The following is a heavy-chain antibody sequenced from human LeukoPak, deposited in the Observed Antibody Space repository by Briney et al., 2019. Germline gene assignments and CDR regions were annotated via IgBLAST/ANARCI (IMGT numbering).Heavy chain of an antibody. Sequence: ASETLSLTCTVSGGSISSYYWSWIRQPPGKGLEWIGYIYYSGSTNYNPSLKSRVTISVDTSKNQFSLKLSSVTAADTAVYFCARDHHGSSYWGQGTLVAVSS. J-gene: IGHJ4*02. CDR1: GGSISSYY. D-gene: IGHD6-13*01. CDR2: IYYSGST. V-gene: IGHV4-59*01. CDR3: ARDHHGSSY.